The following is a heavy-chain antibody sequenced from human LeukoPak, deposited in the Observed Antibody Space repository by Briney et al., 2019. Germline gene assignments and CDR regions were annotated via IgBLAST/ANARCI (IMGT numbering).Heavy chain of an antibody. CDR1: GYTFTGYY. V-gene: IGHV1-2*02. Sequence: GASVKVPCTASGYTFTGYYMHWVRQAPGQGLKWLGWINPNSGGTNYAQKLRGRVTMNRDTSISTAYMELSRLRSDDTAVYYCARITSSAWHSWFDPWGQGTLVTVSS. D-gene: IGHD6-19*01. CDR3: ARITSSAWHSWFDP. J-gene: IGHJ5*02. CDR2: INPNSGGT.